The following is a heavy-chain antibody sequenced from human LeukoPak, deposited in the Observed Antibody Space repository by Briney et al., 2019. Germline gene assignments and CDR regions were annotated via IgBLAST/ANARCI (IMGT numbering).Heavy chain of an antibody. J-gene: IGHJ4*02. CDR2: ISNDGDT. Sequence: GGSLRLSCAASGFTVSSNYMSWVRQGPGKGLECVSVISNDGDTYYADSVKGRFTISRDTSKNTVSLQMNSLRAEDTAVYYCARVGKNGWDFDHWGQGTLVTVSS. V-gene: IGHV3-66*01. CDR1: GFTVSSNY. CDR3: ARVGKNGWDFDH. D-gene: IGHD6-19*01.